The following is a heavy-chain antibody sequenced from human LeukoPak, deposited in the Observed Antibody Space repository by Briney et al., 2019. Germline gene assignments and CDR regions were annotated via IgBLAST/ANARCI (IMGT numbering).Heavy chain of an antibody. CDR1: GGTFSSYA. Sequence: SVKVSCKASGGTFSSYAISWVRQAPGQGLEWMGRIIPILGIANYAQRFQGRVTITADKSTSTAYMELSSLRSEDTAVYYCARVDTAMVIDYWGQGTLVTVSS. CDR3: ARVDTAMVIDY. V-gene: IGHV1-69*04. CDR2: IIPILGIA. D-gene: IGHD5-18*01. J-gene: IGHJ4*02.